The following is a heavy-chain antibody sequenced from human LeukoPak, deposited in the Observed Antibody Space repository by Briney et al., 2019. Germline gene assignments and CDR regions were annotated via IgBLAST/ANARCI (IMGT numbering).Heavy chain of an antibody. CDR1: GFTFSSYS. V-gene: IGHV3-21*04. J-gene: IGHJ4*02. Sequence: GGSLRLSCAASGFTFSSYSMTWVRQAPGKGLEWVSSFTSSSLSIYYADSVKGRFTISRDNAKQSLYLQMNSLRAEDTAFYYCAKAELGVDTFFDYWGQGTLVTVSS. CDR3: AKAELGVDTFFDY. CDR2: FTSSSLSI. D-gene: IGHD3-3*01.